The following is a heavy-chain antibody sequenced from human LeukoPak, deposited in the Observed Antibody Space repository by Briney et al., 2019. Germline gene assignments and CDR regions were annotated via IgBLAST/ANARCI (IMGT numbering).Heavy chain of an antibody. V-gene: IGHV3-23*01. D-gene: IGHD4-11*01. J-gene: IGHJ4*02. CDR1: GFTFSSYG. Sequence: GGSLRLSCAASGFTFSSYGMHWVRQAPGKGLEWVSAISGSGGSTYYADSVKGRFTISRDNSKNTLYLQMNSLRAEDTAVYYCAKDFGHYSNYRGDYFDYWGQGTLVTVSS. CDR3: AKDFGHYSNYRGDYFDY. CDR2: ISGSGGST.